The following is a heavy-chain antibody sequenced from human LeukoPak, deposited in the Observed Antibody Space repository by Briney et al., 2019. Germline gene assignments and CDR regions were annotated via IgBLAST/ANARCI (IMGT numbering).Heavy chain of an antibody. V-gene: IGHV3-74*01. CDR2: INSDGSST. J-gene: IGHJ6*02. CDR1: GFTLSSYW. CDR3: ARGGSDFWSGYYFHYYYYGMDV. D-gene: IGHD3-3*01. Sequence: GGSLRLSCAASGFTLSSYWMHWVRQAPGKGLVWVSRINSDGSSTSYADSVKGRFTISRDNAKNTLYLQMNSLRAEDTAVYYCARGGSDFWSGYYFHYYYYGMDVWGQETTVTVSS.